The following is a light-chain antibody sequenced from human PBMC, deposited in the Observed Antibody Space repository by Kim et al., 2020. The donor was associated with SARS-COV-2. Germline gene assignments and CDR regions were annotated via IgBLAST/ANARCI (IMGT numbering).Light chain of an antibody. CDR3: SSYASNIAWV. J-gene: IGLJ3*02. Sequence: SVTLAVTGTSSDVGGYNYVSWYQQHPGKAPKLMIYAVGKRPSGVPDRFSGSKSGNTASLTVSGLQAEDEADYYCSSYASNIAWVFGGGTQLTVL. CDR1: SSDVGGYNY. CDR2: AVG. V-gene: IGLV2-8*01.